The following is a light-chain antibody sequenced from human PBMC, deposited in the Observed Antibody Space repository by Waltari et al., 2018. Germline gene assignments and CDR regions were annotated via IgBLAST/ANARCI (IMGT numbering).Light chain of an antibody. CDR2: GAY. V-gene: IGKV1-12*01. J-gene: IGKJ2*01. CDR1: QGITTW. Sequence: DIQMTQSPSSVSASVGDRVSIPCRASQGITTWLAWYQQKPGEAPRLLIHGAYTLQDGVPSRFSGDGYGTEFTLTIDSLQPEDFATYYCQQANGFPHTFGQGTKLESK. CDR3: QQANGFPHT.